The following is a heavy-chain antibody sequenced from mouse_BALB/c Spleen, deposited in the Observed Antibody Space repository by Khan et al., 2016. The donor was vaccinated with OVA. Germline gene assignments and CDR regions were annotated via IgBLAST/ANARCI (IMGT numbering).Heavy chain of an antibody. D-gene: IGHD1-1*02. CDR1: GYTFTSFW. J-gene: IGHJ3*01. V-gene: IGHV1-61*01. Sequence: QVQLQQPGAELVRPGASVKLSCKASGYTFTSFWMNWVTERPGQGLEWIGMIDPSDRDTLYNQMFKDKATLTVDKSSSTAYMQLSGLTSEDAAVYDGARGGVGTSFAYWGQGTLVTVSA. CDR2: IDPSDRDT. CDR3: ARGGVGTSFAY.